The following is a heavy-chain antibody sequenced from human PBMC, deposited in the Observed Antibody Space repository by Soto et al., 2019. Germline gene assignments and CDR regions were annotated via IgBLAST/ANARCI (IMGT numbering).Heavy chain of an antibody. Sequence: EVQLLESGGGLVQPGGSLRLSCAASGFTFSSYGMSWVRQAPGKGLEWVSGISGSGSRTYYADSVKGRFTISRDNSKNTLYLQMNSLRAEDTAVYYCAKCGGDFWSGYSSPPDYWGQGTLVTVSS. V-gene: IGHV3-23*01. D-gene: IGHD3-3*01. J-gene: IGHJ4*02. CDR2: ISGSGSRT. CDR1: GFTFSSYG. CDR3: AKCGGDFWSGYSSPPDY.